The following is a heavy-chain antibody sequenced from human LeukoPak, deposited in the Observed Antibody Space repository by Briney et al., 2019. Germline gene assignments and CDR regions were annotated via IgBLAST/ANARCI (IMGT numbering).Heavy chain of an antibody. Sequence: GGSLRLSCAASGFTFSSYWMSWVRQAPGKGLEWVAKIKQDGSEKYYVDSVKGRFTISRDNAKNSLYLQMNSLRAEDTAVYYCAREVVRTEYYFDYWGQGTLVTVSS. CDR3: AREVVRTEYYFDY. D-gene: IGHD2-15*01. J-gene: IGHJ4*02. CDR2: IKQDGSEK. CDR1: GFTFSSYW. V-gene: IGHV3-7*01.